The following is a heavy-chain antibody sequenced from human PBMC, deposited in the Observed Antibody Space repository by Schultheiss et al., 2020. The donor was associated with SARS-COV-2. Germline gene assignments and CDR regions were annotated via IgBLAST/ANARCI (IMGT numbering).Heavy chain of an antibody. CDR3: AKEKLNYFDY. V-gene: IGHV3-74*01. CDR1: GFSFSNYW. D-gene: IGHD1-7*01. Sequence: GESLKISCAASGFSFSNYWMHWVRQVPGKGLVWLSRINHDGSTTSYADSVRGRFSISRDNAKNTVYLHMNSLRAEDSAVYYCAKEKLNYFDYWGQGTLVTVSS. CDR2: INHDGSTT. J-gene: IGHJ4*02.